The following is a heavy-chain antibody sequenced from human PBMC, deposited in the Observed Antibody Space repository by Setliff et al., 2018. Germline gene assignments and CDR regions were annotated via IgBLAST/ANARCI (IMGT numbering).Heavy chain of an antibody. Sequence: GASVKVSCKASGGTFRTDGFNWVRQAPGQGLEWMGGIIPLLETAKYAQKFQGRVTITADKSTSTGYMELKSLISDDTAVYFCARDTRIRESGTYPSDAFDLWGQGTMVTVSS. CDR3: ARDTRIRESGTYPSDAFDL. CDR2: IIPLLETA. D-gene: IGHD1-26*01. CDR1: GGTFRTDG. V-gene: IGHV1-69*06. J-gene: IGHJ3*01.